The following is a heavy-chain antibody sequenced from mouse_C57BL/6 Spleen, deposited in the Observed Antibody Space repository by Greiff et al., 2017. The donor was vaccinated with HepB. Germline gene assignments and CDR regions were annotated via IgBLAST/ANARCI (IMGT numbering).Heavy chain of an antibody. D-gene: IGHD2-4*01. J-gene: IGHJ4*01. CDR3: ARDYYDYDDGHYYAMDY. CDR1: GYTFTDYY. CDR2: IYPGSGNT. V-gene: IGHV1-76*01. Sequence: VKLVESGAELVRPGASVKLSCKASGYTFTDYYINWVKQRPGQGLEWIARIYPGSGNTYYNEKFKGKSTLTAEKSSSTAYMQLSSLTSEDSAVYFCARDYYDYDDGHYYAMDYWGQGTSVTVSS.